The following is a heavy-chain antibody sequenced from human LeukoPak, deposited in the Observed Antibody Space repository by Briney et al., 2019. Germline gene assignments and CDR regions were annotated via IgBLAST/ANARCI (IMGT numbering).Heavy chain of an antibody. CDR2: ISGTGGRT. Sequence: GGSLRLSCAASGFTFSSYAMSWVRQAPGKGLEWVSAISGTGGRTYYADSVKGRFTISRDNSKNTLYLQMNSLRAEDTAVYYCAKVKNYGLSPPPIPYYFDYWGQGTLVTVSS. CDR3: AKVKNYGLSPPPIPYYFDY. J-gene: IGHJ4*02. V-gene: IGHV3-23*01. D-gene: IGHD4-17*01. CDR1: GFTFSSYA.